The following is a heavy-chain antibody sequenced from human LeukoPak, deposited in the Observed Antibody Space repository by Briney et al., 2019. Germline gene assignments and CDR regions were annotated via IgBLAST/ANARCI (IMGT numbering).Heavy chain of an antibody. CDR1: GYTFTSYG. D-gene: IGHD4-17*01. CDR2: ISAYNGNT. V-gene: IGHV1-18*01. J-gene: IGHJ5*02. CDR3: ARDTYGDLGNWFDP. Sequence: GASVKVSCKASGYTFTSYGISWVRQAPGQGLERMGWISAYNGNTNYAQKLQGRVTMTTDTSTSTAYMELRSLRSDDTAVYYCARDTYGDLGNWFDPWGQGTLVTVSS.